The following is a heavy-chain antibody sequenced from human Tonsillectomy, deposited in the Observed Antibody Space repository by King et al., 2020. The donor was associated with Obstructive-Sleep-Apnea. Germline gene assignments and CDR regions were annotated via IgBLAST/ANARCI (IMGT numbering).Heavy chain of an antibody. J-gene: IGHJ4*02. V-gene: IGHV1-46*01. D-gene: IGHD3-22*01. CDR1: GYTFTSYY. Sequence: QLVQSGAEVKKPGASVKVSCKASGYTFTSYYMHWVRQAPGQGLEWMGIINPSGGSTSYAQKFQGRVTMTRDTSTSTVYMELSSRRSEDTAVYYCARAGSPSYDSSDYPGGFDYWGQGTLVTVSS. CDR2: INPSGGST. CDR3: ARAGSPSYDSSDYPGGFDY.